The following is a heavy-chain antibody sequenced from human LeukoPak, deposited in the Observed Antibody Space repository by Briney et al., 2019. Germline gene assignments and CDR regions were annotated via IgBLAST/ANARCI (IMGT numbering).Heavy chain of an antibody. CDR3: ARDFVFDVIRDYYFDY. J-gene: IGHJ4*02. D-gene: IGHD2/OR15-2a*01. Sequence: ASVKVSCKASGYTFTSYGISWVRQAPGQGLEWMGWISAYNGNTNYAQKLQGRVTMTTDTSTSTAYMELRSLRSDDTAVYYCARDFVFDVIRDYYFDYWGQGTLVTVSS. CDR2: ISAYNGNT. CDR1: GYTFTSYG. V-gene: IGHV1-18*01.